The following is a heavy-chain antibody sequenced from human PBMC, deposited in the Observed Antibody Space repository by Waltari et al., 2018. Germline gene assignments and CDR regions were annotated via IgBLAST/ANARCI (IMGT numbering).Heavy chain of an antibody. V-gene: IGHV4-61*02. D-gene: IGHD1-7*01. J-gene: IGHJ1*01. CDR1: GEPISDDVSRWTY. CDR3: ANRGVGNYFKYFRL. Sequence: QVQLQESGPGLVKPTHTLSLTCTVSGEPISDDVSRWTYWTWIRQSAGKGLEWIGRIYSSGAGDYNPSLRSRVTSSLDTPKSHFTLKLTSVTAADTAVYYCANRGVGNYFKYFRLWSPGTLVTVSS. CDR2: IYSSGAG.